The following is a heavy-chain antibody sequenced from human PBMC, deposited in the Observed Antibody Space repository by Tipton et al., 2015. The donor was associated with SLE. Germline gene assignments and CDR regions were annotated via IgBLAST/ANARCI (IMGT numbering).Heavy chain of an antibody. CDR3: ARRRITARPGLDY. CDR1: GGSFSGYY. J-gene: IGHJ4*02. D-gene: IGHD6-6*01. V-gene: IGHV4-34*01. CDR2: INHTGDT. Sequence: TLSLTCAVYGGSFSGYYWSWIRQPPGKGLQWIGEINHTGDTNYNPSLKSRVTISVDTSKNQFSLKLSSVTAADTAVFYCARRRITARPGLDYWVQGTLVTVSS.